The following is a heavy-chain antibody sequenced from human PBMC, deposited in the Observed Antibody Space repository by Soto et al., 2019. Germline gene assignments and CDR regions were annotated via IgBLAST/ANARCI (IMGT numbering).Heavy chain of an antibody. J-gene: IGHJ6*02. Sequence: SETLSLTCTVSGGSISSYYWSWIRQPPGKGLEWIGYIYYSGSTNYNPSLKSRVTISVDTSKNQFSLKLSSVTAADTAVYYCARDVGYGGYDYYYGMDVWGQGTTVTVSS. CDR2: IYYSGST. CDR3: ARDVGYGGYDYYYGMDV. D-gene: IGHD5-12*01. V-gene: IGHV4-59*12. CDR1: GGSISSYY.